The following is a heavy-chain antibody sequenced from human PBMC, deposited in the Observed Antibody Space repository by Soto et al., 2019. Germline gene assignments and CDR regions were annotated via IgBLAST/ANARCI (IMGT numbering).Heavy chain of an antibody. CDR3: ARSSIEPRVLMYPLDY. J-gene: IGHJ4*02. CDR2: IYSSEDT. Sequence: PSETLSLTCSVSGASISSHNYYWAWIRQPPGKGLECIGSIYSSEDTYYNPSLKSRVTISVDTSKNQFSLKLRSVTAADTAVYYCARSSIEPRVLMYPLDYWGQGTLVTVSS. V-gene: IGHV4-39*01. D-gene: IGHD6-6*01. CDR1: GASISSHNYY.